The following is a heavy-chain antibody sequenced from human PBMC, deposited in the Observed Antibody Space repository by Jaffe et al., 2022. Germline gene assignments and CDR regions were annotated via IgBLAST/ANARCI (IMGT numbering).Heavy chain of an antibody. CDR3: ARLPYYYDSSGAQK. CDR2: IYHSGST. Sequence: QVQLQESGPGLVKPSETLSLTCAVSGYSISSGYYWGWIRQPPGKGLEWIGSIYHSGSTYYNPSLKSRVTISVDTSKNQFSLKLSSVTAADTAVYYCARLPYYYDSSGAQKWGQGTLVTVSS. CDR1: GYSISSGYY. J-gene: IGHJ4*02. V-gene: IGHV4-38-2*01. D-gene: IGHD3-22*01.